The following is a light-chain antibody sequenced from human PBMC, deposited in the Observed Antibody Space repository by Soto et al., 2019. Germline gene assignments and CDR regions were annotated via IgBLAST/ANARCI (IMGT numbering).Light chain of an antibody. V-gene: IGLV2-14*01. J-gene: IGLJ1*01. Sequence: QSALTQPASVSGSPGRSIAISCTGTSRDVGGYNYVSWYQQHPGKAPKLMIYDVTNRPSGVSTRFSGSKSGYTASLTISGLQAEDEADYYCSSYSTASTPSYVFGNGTKVTVL. CDR2: DVT. CDR1: SRDVGGYNY. CDR3: SSYSTASTPSYV.